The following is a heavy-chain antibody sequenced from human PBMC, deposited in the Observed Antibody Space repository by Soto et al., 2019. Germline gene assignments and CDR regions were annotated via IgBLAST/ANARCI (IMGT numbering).Heavy chain of an antibody. CDR2: MNPNSGNT. V-gene: IGHV1-8*01. CDR1: GYTFTSYD. J-gene: IGHJ5*02. Sequence: SVKVSCKASGYTFTSYDINWVRQATGQGLEWMGWMNPNSGNTGYAQKFQGRVTMTRNTSISTAYMELSSLRSEDTAVYYCARLRDYYGSGSYYWFDPWGQGTLVTVSS. D-gene: IGHD3-10*01. CDR3: ARLRDYYGSGSYYWFDP.